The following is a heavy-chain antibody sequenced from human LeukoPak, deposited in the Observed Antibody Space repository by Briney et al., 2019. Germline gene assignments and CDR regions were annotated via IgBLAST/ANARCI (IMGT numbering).Heavy chain of an antibody. J-gene: IGHJ4*02. CDR2: ISSSSSYI. Sequence: GGSLRLSCAASGFTFSSYSMNWVRQAPGKGLEYVSSISSSSSYIYYADSVKGRFTISRDNAKNSLHLQMNSLRAEDTAVYYCARVTRFGETYFDYWGQGTLVTVSS. V-gene: IGHV3-21*01. CDR3: ARVTRFGETYFDY. D-gene: IGHD3-10*01. CDR1: GFTFSSYS.